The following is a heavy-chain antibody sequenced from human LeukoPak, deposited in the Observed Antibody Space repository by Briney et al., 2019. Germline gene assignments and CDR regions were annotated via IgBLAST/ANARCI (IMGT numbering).Heavy chain of an antibody. CDR2: IWYDGSNI. J-gene: IGHJ4*02. CDR3: ARDWMGSTRLAGDC. Sequence: SGGSLSLSCAASGFTLSDYAVAWVRQAPGKGLEWVAIIWYDGSNIYYADSVKGRFTISRDNSKNTVSLQINSLRFEDTAVYYCARDWMGSTRLAGDCWGQGTLVTVSS. D-gene: IGHD2/OR15-2a*01. V-gene: IGHV3-33*01. CDR1: GFTLSDYA.